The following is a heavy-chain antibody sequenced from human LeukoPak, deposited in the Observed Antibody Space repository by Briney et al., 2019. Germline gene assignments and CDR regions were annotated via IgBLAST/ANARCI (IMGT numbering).Heavy chain of an antibody. D-gene: IGHD4-23*01. J-gene: IGHJ5*02. V-gene: IGHV4-38-2*01. CDR3: ARHDGGSTGVLWFDP. CDR1: GYSISSGYY. Sequence: SSETLSLTCAVSGYSISSGYYWGWIRQPPGKGLEWIGSIYHSGSTYYNPSLKSRVTISVDTSKNQFSLELSSVTAADTAVYYCARHDGGSTGVLWFDPWGQGTLVTVSS. CDR2: IYHSGST.